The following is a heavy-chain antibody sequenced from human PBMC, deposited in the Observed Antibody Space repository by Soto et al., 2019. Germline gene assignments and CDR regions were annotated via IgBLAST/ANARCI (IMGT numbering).Heavy chain of an antibody. D-gene: IGHD3-22*01. CDR3: ARCYYYDSSNEDYFDY. Sequence: GGSLRLSCAASGFTFSSYGMHWVRQDPGKGLEWVAGIWYDGSNKYYADSVKGRFTISRDNSKNTLYLQMNSLRAEDTAVYYCARCYYYDSSNEDYFDYWGQGTLVTVSS. V-gene: IGHV3-33*01. J-gene: IGHJ4*02. CDR1: GFTFSSYG. CDR2: IWYDGSNK.